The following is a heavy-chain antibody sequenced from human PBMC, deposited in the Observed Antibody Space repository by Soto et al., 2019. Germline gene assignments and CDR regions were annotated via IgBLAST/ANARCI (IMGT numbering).Heavy chain of an antibody. V-gene: IGHV4-59*08. D-gene: IGHD6-6*01. Sequence: SETLSLTCTVSGGSINNYFWSWIRQPPGKGLEWIGYIYYSGNTNYNPSLKSRVTISIDTSKNQFSLNLSSVTAADTAVFYCARHISSSARLDYWGQGTLVTVSS. CDR3: ARHISSSARLDY. J-gene: IGHJ4*02. CDR2: IYYSGNT. CDR1: GGSINNYF.